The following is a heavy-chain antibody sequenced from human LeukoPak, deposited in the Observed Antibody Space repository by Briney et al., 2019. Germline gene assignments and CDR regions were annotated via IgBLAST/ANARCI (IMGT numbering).Heavy chain of an antibody. D-gene: IGHD3-10*01. Sequence: SETLSLTCTVSGGSISSYYWSWIRQPAGKGLEWIGRIYTSGSTNYNPSLKNRVTMSVDTSKNQFSLKLSSVTAADTAVYYCAMAYYGSGPKGDYYYYMDVWGKGTTVTVSS. J-gene: IGHJ6*03. CDR3: AMAYYGSGPKGDYYYYMDV. V-gene: IGHV4-4*07. CDR1: GGSISSYY. CDR2: IYTSGST.